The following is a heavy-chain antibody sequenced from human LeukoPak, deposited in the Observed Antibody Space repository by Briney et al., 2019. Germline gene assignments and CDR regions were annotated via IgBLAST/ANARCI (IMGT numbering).Heavy chain of an antibody. D-gene: IGHD5-18*01. CDR1: VASISNYY. CDR2: ISTSGST. CDR3: ASPRTSYRYTFDY. J-gene: IGHJ4*02. Sequence: SETLSLTCAASVASISNYYWSWIRQAPGKGLEWIGYISTSGSTNYNPSLRSRVSISLDTSNNRFSLNLNFVTAADTAAYFCASPRTSYRYTFDYWGPGALVTVFS. V-gene: IGHV4-4*09.